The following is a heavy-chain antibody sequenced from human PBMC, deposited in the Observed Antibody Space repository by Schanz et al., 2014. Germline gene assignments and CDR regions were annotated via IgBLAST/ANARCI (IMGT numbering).Heavy chain of an antibody. CDR3: AREFHGYGPHLDY. V-gene: IGHV3-33*08. CDR1: GFTFSSYA. J-gene: IGHJ4*02. Sequence: VQLLESGGGLVQPGGSLRLSCAASGFTFSSYAMSWVRQAPGKGLEWVAILWHDGSKKYYADSVKGRFTVSRDNSKNTLYLQLNSLRAEDTAVYYCAREFHGYGPHLDYWGQGSLVTVPS. CDR2: LWHDGSKK. D-gene: IGHD5-12*01.